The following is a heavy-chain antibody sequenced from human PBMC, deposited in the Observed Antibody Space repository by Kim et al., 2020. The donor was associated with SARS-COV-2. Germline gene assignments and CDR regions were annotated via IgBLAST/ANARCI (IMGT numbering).Heavy chain of an antibody. V-gene: IGHV4-59*02. CDR1: GGSVTSYSY. J-gene: IGHJ6*02. D-gene: IGHD2-15*01. Sequence: SETLSLTCSVTGGSVTSYSYWTWIRQSPGKGLEWIGYIYNNDYANYNPSLESRLTLSVDASKNQFSLRLTSVTAADTAVYYCGRDLAGRRGDGTDVWGPGTTVTVFS. CDR3: GRDLAGRRGDGTDV. CDR2: IYNNDYA.